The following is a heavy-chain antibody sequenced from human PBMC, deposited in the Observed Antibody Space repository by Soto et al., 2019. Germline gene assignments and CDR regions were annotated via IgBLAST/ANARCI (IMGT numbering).Heavy chain of an antibody. CDR1: GGTFSSYA. J-gene: IGHJ4*02. V-gene: IGHV1-69*10. CDR2: IIPILGIA. Sequence: ASVKVSCKASGGTFSSYAISWVRQAPGQGLEWRGGIIPILGIANYAQKFQGRVTITAAKSTSTAYMELSSLRSEDTAVYYCARDCPPYYDSIGYYFDYWGQGTLVTVSS. CDR3: ARDCPPYYDSIGYYFDY. D-gene: IGHD3-22*01.